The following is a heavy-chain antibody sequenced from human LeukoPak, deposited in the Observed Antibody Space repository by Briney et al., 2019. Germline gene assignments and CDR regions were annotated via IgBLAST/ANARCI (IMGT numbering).Heavy chain of an antibody. CDR2: IYSSGST. CDR1: GGSINSGSYY. CDR3: ARDPRYSSSAHVFDI. J-gene: IGHJ3*02. D-gene: IGHD6-6*01. V-gene: IGHV4-61*02. Sequence: PSQTLSLTCTVSGGSINSGSYYWSWIRQPAGKGLEWIGRIYSSGSTNFNPSLKSRVTISQDTPKNQVSLKVNSVTAADTAVYYCARDPRYSSSAHVFDIWGQGTMVTVSS.